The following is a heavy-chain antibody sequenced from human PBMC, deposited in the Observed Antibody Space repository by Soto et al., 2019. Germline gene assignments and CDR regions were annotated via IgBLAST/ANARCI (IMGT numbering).Heavy chain of an antibody. CDR2: IIPLFGTT. Sequence: QVQLVQSGTEVKKPGSSAKVSCKASGGTFSNYVISWVRQAPGQGLEWMGGIIPLFGTTDYAKKFQGRIAMTADESTTTVYMDLSSLRFEGTAVSFCEIDVGSGEWAVVWGQGTTVIVSS. CDR3: EIDVGSGEWAVV. D-gene: IGHD3-10*01. J-gene: IGHJ6*02. V-gene: IGHV1-69*01. CDR1: GGTFSNYV.